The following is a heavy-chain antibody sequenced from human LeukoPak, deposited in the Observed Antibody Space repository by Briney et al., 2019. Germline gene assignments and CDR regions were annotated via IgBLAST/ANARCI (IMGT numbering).Heavy chain of an antibody. Sequence: PSQTLSLTCTVSGGSISSGDYYWSWIRQPPGKGLEWIGYIYYSGSTYYNPSLKSRVTISVDTSKNQFSLKLSSVTAADTAVYYCARYHYDILTGYSDYWGQGTLVTVSS. CDR1: GGSISSGDYY. V-gene: IGHV4-30-4*01. CDR2: IYYSGST. J-gene: IGHJ4*02. CDR3: ARYHYDILTGYSDY. D-gene: IGHD3-9*01.